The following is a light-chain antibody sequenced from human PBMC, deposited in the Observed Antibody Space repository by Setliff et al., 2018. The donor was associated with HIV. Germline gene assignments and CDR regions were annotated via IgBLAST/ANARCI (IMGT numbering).Light chain of an antibody. V-gene: IGLV2-11*01. CDR3: CSWAGTHLA. CDR1: NSDVGGYNY. J-gene: IGLJ3*02. Sequence: QSALTQPRSVSGSPGQSVAISCTGTNSDVGGYNYVSWYQQHPGKVPKVVIYDVSQRPSGVPDRFSGSKSGNTASLIISGLQAEDEADYYCCSWAGTHLAFGGGTKVTVL. CDR2: DVS.